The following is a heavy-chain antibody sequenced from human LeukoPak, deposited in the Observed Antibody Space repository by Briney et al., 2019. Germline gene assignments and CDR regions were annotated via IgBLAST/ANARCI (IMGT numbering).Heavy chain of an antibody. CDR3: ARGRGARSSRWYNWFDP. CDR1: GGSFSAYY. CDR2: INHSGST. Sequence: PSETPSLTCAVYGGSFSAYYWSWIRQPPGKGLEWIGEINHSGSTNYNPSLKSRVTISIDTSKNQFPLEMSSVTAADTAVYYCARGRGARSSRWYNWFDPWGQGTLVTVSS. J-gene: IGHJ5*02. D-gene: IGHD6-13*01. V-gene: IGHV4-34*01.